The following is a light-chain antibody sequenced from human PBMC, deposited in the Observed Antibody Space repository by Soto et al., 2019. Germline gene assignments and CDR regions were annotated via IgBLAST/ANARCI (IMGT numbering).Light chain of an antibody. V-gene: IGKV1-5*01. CDR1: QSIGTW. J-gene: IGKJ5*01. CDR2: DAS. CDR3: QEYNSYPVR. Sequence: DIPVTQSPATLSAFVGDRVTISCRARQSIGTWLAWYQQKPGKAPKLLIYDASTLESGVPSRFSGSGSGTELTLTISSLKPDDVATYYCQEYNSYPVRFGQGTRL.